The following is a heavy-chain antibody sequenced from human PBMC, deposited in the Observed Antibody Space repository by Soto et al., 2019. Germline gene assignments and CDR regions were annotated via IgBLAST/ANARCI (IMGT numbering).Heavy chain of an antibody. J-gene: IGHJ6*02. CDR3: IQSRCGGDCLQSYASYYYYGMDV. CDR1: AFSLSTGGVG. V-gene: IGHV2-5*02. Sequence: QITLKESGPTLVKPTQTLTLTCTFSAFSLSTGGVGVGWIRQPPGKALEWLALIYWDDDKRYSPSPRSRLTITKDTSKTQVVLTMTIMDPVDTATYYCIQSRCGGDCLQSYASYYYYGMDVWGQGTTVTVSS. D-gene: IGHD2-21*02. CDR2: IYWDDDK.